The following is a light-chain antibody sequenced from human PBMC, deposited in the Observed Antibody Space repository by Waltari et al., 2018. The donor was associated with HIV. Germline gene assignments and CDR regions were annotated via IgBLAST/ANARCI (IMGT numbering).Light chain of an antibody. CDR2: QDN. V-gene: IGLV3-1*01. CDR3: QAWGSTTSGV. CDR1: ELGEKY. J-gene: IGLJ2*01. Sequence: SYEVTQPPSVAVSPGQTVRLTCSGYELGEKYISWYQQKPGQSPLLVIYQDNKRPSGIPERVSGSSSGHTATLTISGTLPMDEADYYCQAWGSTTSGVFGRGTKLTVL.